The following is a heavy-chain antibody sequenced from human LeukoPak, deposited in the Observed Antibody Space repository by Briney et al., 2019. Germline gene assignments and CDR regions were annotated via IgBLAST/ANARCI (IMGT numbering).Heavy chain of an antibody. V-gene: IGHV3-23*01. CDR1: GFTFTNPA. Sequence: GGSLRLSCAASGFTFTNPAMGWVRQAPGKGLEWVSVVSGSGDFIYYGDSVKGRFTISRDNSKNTLYLQMSSLRAEDTALYYCAKTRGGNPRYYFDYWGHGTLATVSS. CDR3: AKTRGGNPRYYFDY. CDR2: VSGSGDFI. D-gene: IGHD4-23*01. J-gene: IGHJ4*01.